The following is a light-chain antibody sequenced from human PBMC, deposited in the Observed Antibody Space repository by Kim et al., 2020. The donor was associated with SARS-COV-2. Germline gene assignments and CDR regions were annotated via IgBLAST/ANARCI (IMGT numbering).Light chain of an antibody. Sequence: EIVLTQSPGTLSLSPGERATLSCRASQSVSSSYFAWYQQKPGQAPRLLIFGASSRATGIPDRFSGSGSGTDFTLTISRLEPEDFAVYYCQQYGSSPPGTFGQGTKVDIK. CDR3: QQYGSSPPGT. V-gene: IGKV3-20*01. CDR1: QSVSSSY. CDR2: GAS. J-gene: IGKJ1*01.